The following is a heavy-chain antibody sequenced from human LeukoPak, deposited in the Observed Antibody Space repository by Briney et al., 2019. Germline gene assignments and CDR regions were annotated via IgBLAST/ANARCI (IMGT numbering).Heavy chain of an antibody. J-gene: IGHJ4*02. CDR3: ARAEEAGMLGGIYFDY. Sequence: GGSPRLSCAASGFTFSSYEMNWVRQAPGKGLEWVSYISSSGSTIYYADSVKGRFTISRDNAKNSLYLQMNSLRAEDTAVYYCARAEEAGMLGGIYFDYWGQGTLVTVSS. CDR1: GFTFSSYE. V-gene: IGHV3-48*03. D-gene: IGHD2-2*01. CDR2: ISSSGSTI.